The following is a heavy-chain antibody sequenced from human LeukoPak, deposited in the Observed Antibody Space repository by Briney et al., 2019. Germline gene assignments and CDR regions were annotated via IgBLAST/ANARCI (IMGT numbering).Heavy chain of an antibody. V-gene: IGHV3-48*02. CDR2: IGTSSGAI. CDR1: GFTFSTYN. CDR3: ARNLDS. J-gene: IGHJ5*01. Sequence: GGSLRLSCSASGFTFSTYNMNWVRQAPGKGLEWVSFIGTSSGAIYYADSVKGRFTISRDNAKKSLYLQMNSLRDEDTAVYYCARNLDSWGQGALVTVTS.